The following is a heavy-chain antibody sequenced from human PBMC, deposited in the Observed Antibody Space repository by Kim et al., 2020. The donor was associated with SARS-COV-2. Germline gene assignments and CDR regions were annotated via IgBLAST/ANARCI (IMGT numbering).Heavy chain of an antibody. V-gene: IGHV3-30*18. CDR2: ILYDGSNK. D-gene: IGHD2-8*01. CDR3: VKDYTAYGALTNGYF. J-gene: IGHJ4*01. CDR1: GFRFSTCG. Sequence: GVSLRLSCEVSGFRFSTCGMHWVRQAPGKGLEWVAGILYDGSNKSYADSVKGRFTTSRDNSKNTLFLEMISLRPEATAVYYCVKDYTAYGALTNGYF.